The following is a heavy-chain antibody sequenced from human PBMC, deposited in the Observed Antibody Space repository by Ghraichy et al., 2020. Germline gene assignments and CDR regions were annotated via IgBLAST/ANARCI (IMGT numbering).Heavy chain of an antibody. CDR3: TRAGDGDFDS. V-gene: IGHV3-72*01. Sequence: GGSLRLSCAASGFTFSDHYMDWVRQAPGKGLEWVGRIRKKANKYTTEYAASVRGRFIISRDDSKNSLYLQMNSLKTDDTAVYHCTRAGDGDFDSWGLGTLVTVS. CDR1: GFTFSDHY. D-gene: IGHD4-17*01. J-gene: IGHJ4*02. CDR2: IRKKANKYTT.